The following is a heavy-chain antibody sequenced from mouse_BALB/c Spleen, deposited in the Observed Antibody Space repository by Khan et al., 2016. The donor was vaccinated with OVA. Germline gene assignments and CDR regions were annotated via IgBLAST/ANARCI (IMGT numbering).Heavy chain of an antibody. J-gene: IGHJ3*01. CDR3: ASRLSESFAY. V-gene: IGHV5-6*01. CDR2: ISSGGDYT. CDR1: GFTFSNYS. Sequence: EVELVESGGDLVKPGGSLKLSCAASGFTFSNYSMSWVRQTPDKRLEWVATISSGGDYTYYPDNVKGRFTIPRDNAKNTLYLQMSSLKSEDTAMYYCASRLSESFAYWGQGTLVTVSA.